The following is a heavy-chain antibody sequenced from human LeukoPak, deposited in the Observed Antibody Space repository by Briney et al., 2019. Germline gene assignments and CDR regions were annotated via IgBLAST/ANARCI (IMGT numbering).Heavy chain of an antibody. D-gene: IGHD3-3*01. CDR2: IDYSGRT. V-gene: IGHV4-39*01. Sequence: SETLSLTCTVSGASISSSNFYWGWIRQPPGKGLEWIGPIDYSGRTYYNPSLKSRVTISEDTSKNQFSLKLSSVTAADTAVYYCARHFGGPLRLTSPSQPLDYWGQGILVTVSS. CDR1: GASISSSNFY. J-gene: IGHJ4*02. CDR3: ARHFGGPLRLTSPSQPLDY.